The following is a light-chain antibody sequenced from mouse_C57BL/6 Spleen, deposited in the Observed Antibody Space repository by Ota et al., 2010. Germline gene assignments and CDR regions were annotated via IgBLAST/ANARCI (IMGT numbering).Light chain of an antibody. CDR3: AQNLELPLT. CDR2: QMS. Sequence: TQTPLSLPVNIGDQASISCKSTKSLLNSDWIHLFGLVPAESQAQSPQLLIYQMSNLASGVPDRFSSSGSGTDFTLRISRVEAEDVGVYYCAQNLELPLTFGAGTKLELK. CDR1: KSLLNSDWIHL. V-gene: IGKV2-109*01. J-gene: IGKJ5*01.